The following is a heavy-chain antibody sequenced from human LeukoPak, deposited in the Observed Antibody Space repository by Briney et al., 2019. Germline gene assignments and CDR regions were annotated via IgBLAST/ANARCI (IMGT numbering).Heavy chain of an antibody. Sequence: ASVKVSCKASGYTFTGYYMHWVRQAPGQGLEWMGGIIPIFGTANYAQKFQGRVTITTDESTSTAYMELSSLRSEDTAVYYCARAGDPAYYYYYMDVWGKGTTVTVSS. CDR2: IIPIFGTA. CDR3: ARAGDPAYYYYYMDV. D-gene: IGHD7-27*01. CDR1: GYTFTGYY. V-gene: IGHV1-69*05. J-gene: IGHJ6*03.